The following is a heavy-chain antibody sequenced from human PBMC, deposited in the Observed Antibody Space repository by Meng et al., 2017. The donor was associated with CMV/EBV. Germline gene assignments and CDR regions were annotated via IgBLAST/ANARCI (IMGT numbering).Heavy chain of an antibody. V-gene: IGHV4-34*01. CDR2: INHSGST. Sequence: SETLSLTCAVYGGSFSGYCWSWIRQPPGKGLEWIGEINHSGSTNYNPSLKSRVTISVDTSKNQFSLKLSSVTAADTAVYYCARGSGYSYGYYYYYYGMDVWGQGTTVTVSS. CDR1: GGSFSGYC. CDR3: ARGSGYSYGYYYYYYGMDV. D-gene: IGHD5-18*01. J-gene: IGHJ6*02.